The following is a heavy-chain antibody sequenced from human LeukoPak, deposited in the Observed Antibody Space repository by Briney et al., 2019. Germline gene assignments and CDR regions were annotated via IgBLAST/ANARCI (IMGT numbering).Heavy chain of an antibody. CDR1: GFTFSSYA. D-gene: IGHD4-17*01. CDR2: ISGSGGST. V-gene: IGHV3-23*01. CDR3: AKGFYGDYVPLVY. J-gene: IGHJ4*02. Sequence: GGSLRLSCAASGFTFSSYAMSWVRQAPGKGLEWVSAISGSGGSTYYADSVKGRFTISRDNSKNTLYLQMNSLGAEDTAVYYCAKGFYGDYVPLVYWGQGTLVTVSS.